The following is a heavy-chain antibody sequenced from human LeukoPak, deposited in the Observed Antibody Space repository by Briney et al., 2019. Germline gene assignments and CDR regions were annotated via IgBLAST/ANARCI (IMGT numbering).Heavy chain of an antibody. J-gene: IGHJ3*02. CDR3: AKDLSQGLYFDAFDI. CDR1: QFNFNNFG. CDR2: ISGSGGST. V-gene: IGHV3-23*01. D-gene: IGHD2-15*01. Sequence: GGSLRLSCATSQFNFNNFGMTWVRQAPGKGLEWVSAISGSGGSTYYADSVKGRFTFSRDNSKNTLYLQMNSLRAEDTAVYYCAKDLSQGLYFDAFDIWGQGTMVTVSS.